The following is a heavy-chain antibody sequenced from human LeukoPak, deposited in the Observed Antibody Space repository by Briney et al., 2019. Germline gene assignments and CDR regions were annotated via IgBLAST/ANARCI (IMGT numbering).Heavy chain of an antibody. CDR1: GGSISSYY. D-gene: IGHD4-17*01. CDR3: AGDTVTTGFYYGMDV. CDR2: IYYSGST. J-gene: IGHJ6*02. V-gene: IGHV4-59*01. Sequence: PSETLSLTCTVSGGSISSYYWSWIRQPPGKGLEWIGYIYYSGSTNYNPSLKSRVTISVDTSKNQFSLKLSSVTAADTAVYYCAGDTVTTGFYYGMDVWGQGTTVTVPS.